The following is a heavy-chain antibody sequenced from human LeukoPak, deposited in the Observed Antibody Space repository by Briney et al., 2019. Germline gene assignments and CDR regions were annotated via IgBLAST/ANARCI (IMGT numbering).Heavy chain of an antibody. V-gene: IGHV3-48*03. CDR2: ISGGGEFT. Sequence: GGSLRLSCAASGFTFSIYEMNWVRHAPGRGLEWVSHISGGGEFTVYPDAVKGRFTISRDNAKNSLYLQMNSLRVEDTGVYYCARRSGRRYEYWGQGVLVTVSP. J-gene: IGHJ4*02. CDR1: GFTFSIYE. CDR3: ARRSGRRYEY. D-gene: IGHD5-24*01.